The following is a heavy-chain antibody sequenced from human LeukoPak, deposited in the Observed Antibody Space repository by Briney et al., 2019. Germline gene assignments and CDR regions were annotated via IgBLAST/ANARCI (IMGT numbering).Heavy chain of an antibody. CDR2: ISGSGGST. Sequence: GGSLRLSCAASGFTFSSYAMSWVRQAPGKGLEWVSAISGSGGSTYYADSVKGRFTISRDNSKNMLYLQVNSLRAEDTAVYYCAKISPDCSGGSCLQLFDYWGQGTLVTVSS. D-gene: IGHD2-15*01. V-gene: IGHV3-23*01. CDR1: GFTFSSYA. J-gene: IGHJ4*02. CDR3: AKISPDCSGGSCLQLFDY.